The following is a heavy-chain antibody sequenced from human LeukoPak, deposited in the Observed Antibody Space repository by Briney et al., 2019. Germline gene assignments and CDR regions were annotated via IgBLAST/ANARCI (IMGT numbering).Heavy chain of an antibody. J-gene: IGHJ3*02. Sequence: ASVKVSCKASGYTFTSYDINWVRQATGQGLEWMGWINPNSGNTGYAQKFQGRVTITRNTSISTAYMELSSLRSEDTAVYYCARGGNYDSSGYYDDAFDIWGQGTMVTVSS. CDR1: GYTFTSYD. CDR3: ARGGNYDSSGYYDDAFDI. D-gene: IGHD3-22*01. V-gene: IGHV1-8*03. CDR2: INPNSGNT.